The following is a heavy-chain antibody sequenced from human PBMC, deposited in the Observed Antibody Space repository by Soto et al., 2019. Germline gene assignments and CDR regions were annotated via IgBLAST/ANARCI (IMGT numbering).Heavy chain of an antibody. CDR3: ARKGAKQLHKSHFDY. Sequence: XGTLSLTCTVSGGSISSSSYYWGWIRQPPGKGLEWIGSIYYSGSTYYNPSLKSRVTISVDTSKNQFSLKLSSVTAADTAVYYCARKGAKQLHKSHFDYWGQGTLVTVSS. J-gene: IGHJ4*02. CDR2: IYYSGST. CDR1: GGSISSSSYY. V-gene: IGHV4-39*01. D-gene: IGHD6-6*01.